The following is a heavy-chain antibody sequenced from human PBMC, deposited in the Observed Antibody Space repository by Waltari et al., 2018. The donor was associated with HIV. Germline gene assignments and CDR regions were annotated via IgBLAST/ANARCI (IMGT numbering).Heavy chain of an antibody. CDR1: GFTLTNAW. Sequence: EVQLVESGGGLVKPGESLRLSCAASGFTLTNAWMSWVRQAPGKGVELVGRIKSEDDGGTTDYATPWKGRFTISRDDSKNALYLQMNSLKTEDTALYYCTSTGGVITDYWGQGTLVTVSS. J-gene: IGHJ4*02. D-gene: IGHD2-8*02. V-gene: IGHV3-15*01. CDR3: TSTGGVITDY. CDR2: IKSEDDGGTT.